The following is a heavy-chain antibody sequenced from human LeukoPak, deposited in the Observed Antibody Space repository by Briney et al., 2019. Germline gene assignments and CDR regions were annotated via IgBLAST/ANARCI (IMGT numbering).Heavy chain of an antibody. J-gene: IGHJ4*02. CDR1: GFTFSSYA. D-gene: IGHD6-13*01. Sequence: GGSLRLSCAASGFTFSSYAMSWVRQAPGKGLEWVSVISGSGSSTFYADFVKGRFTISRDNSKNTVYLQMKSLRAEDTAVYYCAKEYSSSWYAYYFDHWGQGTLVTVSS. V-gene: IGHV3-23*01. CDR3: AKEYSSSWYAYYFDH. CDR2: ISGSGSST.